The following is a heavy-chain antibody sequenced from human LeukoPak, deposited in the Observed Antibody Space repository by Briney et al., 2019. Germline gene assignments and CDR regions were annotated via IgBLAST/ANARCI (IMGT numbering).Heavy chain of an antibody. Sequence: GGSLRLSCAASGFTFSSYSMNWVRQAPGKGLEWVSSISSSSSYIYYADSVKGRFTISRDNAKNSLYLQMNSLRAEDTAVYYCARSLPIAARPGFDYWGQGTLVTVSS. CDR3: ARSLPIAARPGFDY. CDR1: GFTFSSYS. V-gene: IGHV3-21*01. CDR2: ISSSSSYI. J-gene: IGHJ4*02. D-gene: IGHD6-6*01.